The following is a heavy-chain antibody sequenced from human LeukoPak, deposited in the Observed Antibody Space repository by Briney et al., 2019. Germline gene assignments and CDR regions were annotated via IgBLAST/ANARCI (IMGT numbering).Heavy chain of an antibody. CDR1: GFIFSNYA. CDR3: SKDLRVLRSFDWFP. Sequence: GGSLRLSCAASGFIFSNYAMSWVRQAPGKGLEWVSSLSGSGERTYYADSVKGRFIISRDTSNITLYLQMNSLRAEDTAVYYCSKDLRVLRSFDWFPWGQGSRVTVSS. V-gene: IGHV3-23*01. J-gene: IGHJ5*02. CDR2: LSGSGERT. D-gene: IGHD3-9*01.